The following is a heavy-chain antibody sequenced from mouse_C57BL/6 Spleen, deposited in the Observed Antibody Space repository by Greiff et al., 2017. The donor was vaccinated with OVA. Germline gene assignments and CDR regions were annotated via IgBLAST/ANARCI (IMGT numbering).Heavy chain of an antibody. CDR2: ISDGGSYT. D-gene: IGHD1-1*01. CDR1: GFTFSSYA. Sequence: EVKLMESGGGLVKPGGSLKLSCAASGFTFSSYAMSWVRQTPEKRLEWVATISDGGSYTYYPENVKGRFTISRDNAKNNLYLQMSHLKSEDTAMYYCARSFITTPLGYWGQGTTLTVSS. V-gene: IGHV5-4*03. CDR3: ARSFITTPLGY. J-gene: IGHJ2*01.